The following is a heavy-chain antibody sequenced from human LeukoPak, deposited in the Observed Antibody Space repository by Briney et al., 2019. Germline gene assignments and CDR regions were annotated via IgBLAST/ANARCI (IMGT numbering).Heavy chain of an antibody. D-gene: IGHD3-22*01. Sequence: ASVKVSCKASGYTFTNYYMHWVRQAPGQGLEWMGIINPSGGGTSYAQKFQGRVTMTWDTSISTAYMELSSLRSDDTAVYYCTSDTYYYDSTGLGHWFDPWGQGTLVTVSS. CDR2: INPSGGGT. J-gene: IGHJ5*02. CDR3: TSDTYYYDSTGLGHWFDP. CDR1: GYTFTNYY. V-gene: IGHV1-46*01.